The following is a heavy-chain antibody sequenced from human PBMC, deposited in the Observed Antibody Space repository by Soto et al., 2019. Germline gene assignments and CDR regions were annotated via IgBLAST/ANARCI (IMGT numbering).Heavy chain of an antibody. CDR1: GFTFSSYW. CDR3: ARETVTTWWDAFDI. V-gene: IGHV3-74*01. CDR2: INSDGSSR. D-gene: IGHD4-17*01. J-gene: IGHJ3*02. Sequence: PGGSLRLSCAASGFTFSSYWMHWVRQAPGKGLVWVSRINSDGSSRSYADSVKGRFTISRDNAKNTLYLQMNSLRAEDTAVYYCARETVTTWWDAFDIWGQGTVVTVSS.